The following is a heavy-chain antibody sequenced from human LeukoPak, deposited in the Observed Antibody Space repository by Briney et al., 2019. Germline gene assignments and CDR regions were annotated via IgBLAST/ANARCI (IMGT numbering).Heavy chain of an antibody. Sequence: PSETLSLTCTVSGGSITSYYWSWIRQPAGKGLEWIGRVYSSGSTHYNPSLESRVTLSVDTSNNQFSLKLTSVTAADTAVYYCARQPVGLWYLDLWGRATLVTVSS. CDR1: GGSITSYY. D-gene: IGHD1-14*01. J-gene: IGHJ2*01. CDR2: VYSSGST. CDR3: ARQPVGLWYLDL. V-gene: IGHV4-4*07.